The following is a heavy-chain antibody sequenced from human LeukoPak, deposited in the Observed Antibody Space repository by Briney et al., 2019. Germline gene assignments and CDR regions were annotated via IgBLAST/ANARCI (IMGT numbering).Heavy chain of an antibody. CDR3: ASGVYDSSAPFDY. D-gene: IGHD3-22*01. CDR2: IRYDGSNK. J-gene: IGHJ4*02. CDR1: GFTFSGYG. Sequence: GGSLRLSCAASGFTFSGYGMHWVRQAPGKGLEWVAFIRYDGSNKYYADSVKGRFTISRDNSKNTLYLQMNSLRAEDTAVYYCASGVYDSSAPFDYWGQGTLVTVSS. V-gene: IGHV3-30*02.